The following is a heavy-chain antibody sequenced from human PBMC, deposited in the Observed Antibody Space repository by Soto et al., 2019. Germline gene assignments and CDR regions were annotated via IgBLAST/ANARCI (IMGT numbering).Heavy chain of an antibody. CDR2: IWYDGSNK. CDR3: ARAVYSDDFWSGHDAFDI. J-gene: IGHJ3*02. D-gene: IGHD3-3*01. Sequence: GGSLRLSCAASGFTFSSYGMHWVRQAPGKGLEWVAVIWYDGSNKYYADSVKGRFTISRDNSKKTLYLQMNGLRAEDTVVYYCARAVYSDDFWSGHDAFDIWGQGTMVTVSS. V-gene: IGHV3-33*01. CDR1: GFTFSSYG.